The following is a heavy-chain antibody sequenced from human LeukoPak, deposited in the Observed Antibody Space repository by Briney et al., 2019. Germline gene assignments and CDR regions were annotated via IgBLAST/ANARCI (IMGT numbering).Heavy chain of an antibody. CDR2: ISGSGSST. V-gene: IGHV3-23*01. J-gene: IGHJ4*02. Sequence: GGSLRLSRAASGFTFSCYAMSWVRQAPGKGLEWVSVISGSGSSTYHADSVKGRFTISRDNSKNTLYLQMNSLRAEDTAVYYCARGDTPSYCSTATCYLLDYWGQGTLVTVSS. CDR3: ARGDTPSYCSTATCYLLDY. CDR1: GFTFSCYA. D-gene: IGHD2-2*01.